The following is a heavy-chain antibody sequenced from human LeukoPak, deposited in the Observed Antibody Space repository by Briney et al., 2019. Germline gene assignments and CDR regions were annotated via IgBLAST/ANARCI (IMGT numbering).Heavy chain of an antibody. D-gene: IGHD3-10*01. Sequence: SVKVSCEASGGSFKTYPISWVRQAPGQGLEWMGGLTQLFRRTNYTQKFQGRLTITTDESSSTAYMELSDLRSDDSAVYYCATSGSGRSWDWFAPWGQGTLVTVSS. CDR1: GGSFKTYP. CDR2: LTQLFRRT. CDR3: ATSGSGRSWDWFAP. V-gene: IGHV1-69*05. J-gene: IGHJ5*02.